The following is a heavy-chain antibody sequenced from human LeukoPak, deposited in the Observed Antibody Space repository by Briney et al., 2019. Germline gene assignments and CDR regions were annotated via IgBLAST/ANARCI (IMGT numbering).Heavy chain of an antibody. CDR3: AREMGDY. J-gene: IGHJ4*02. D-gene: IGHD3-16*01. V-gene: IGHV3-30*04. CDR2: ISYDGSFK. Sequence: PGGSLRLSCAASGFTFSSYAMDWVRQAPGKGLEWVAVISYDGSFKYYADSVKGRSTLSRDNAKNSLYLQMNSLRAEDTAVYYCAREMGDYWGQGTLVTVSS. CDR1: GFTFSSYA.